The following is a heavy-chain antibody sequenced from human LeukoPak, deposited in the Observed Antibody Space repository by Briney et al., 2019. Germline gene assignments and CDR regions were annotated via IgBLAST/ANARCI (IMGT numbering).Heavy chain of an antibody. J-gene: IGHJ4*02. Sequence: SETLSLTCTVSGGSISSYYWSWIRQPPGKGLEWIGYIYYSGSTNYNPSLTSRVTISVDTSKNQFSLKLSSVTVADTAVYYCAGANYDSSGVHWGQGTLVTVSS. CDR2: IYYSGST. CDR1: GGSISSYY. D-gene: IGHD3-22*01. CDR3: AGANYDSSGVH. V-gene: IGHV4-59*01.